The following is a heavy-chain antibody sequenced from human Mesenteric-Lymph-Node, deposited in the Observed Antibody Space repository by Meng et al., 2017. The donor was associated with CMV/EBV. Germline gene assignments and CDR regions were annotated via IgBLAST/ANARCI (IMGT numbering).Heavy chain of an antibody. J-gene: IGHJ4*02. CDR3: AKERGYCSGTSCREADY. V-gene: IGHV1-18*01. D-gene: IGHD2-2*01. CDR1: NFTTYS. Sequence: NFTTYSINWVRQAPGQGIEWMGWIRGDNATTDYAQKCQGRVTMTTDTSTNTVYMELRSLRSDDTALYYCAKERGYCSGTSCREADYWGQGTLVTVSS. CDR2: IRGDNATT.